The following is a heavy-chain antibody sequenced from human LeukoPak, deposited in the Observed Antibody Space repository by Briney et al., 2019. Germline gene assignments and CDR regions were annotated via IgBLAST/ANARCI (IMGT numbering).Heavy chain of an antibody. J-gene: IGHJ4*02. Sequence: GSLRLSCAASGFTFSSYGMSWIRQPPGKGLEWIGEINHSGSTNYNPSLKSRVTISVDTSKNQFSLKLSSVTAADTAVYYCARVSARPEPYFDYWGQGTLVTVSS. V-gene: IGHV4-34*01. D-gene: IGHD6-6*01. CDR3: ARVSARPEPYFDY. CDR1: GFTFSSYG. CDR2: INHSGST.